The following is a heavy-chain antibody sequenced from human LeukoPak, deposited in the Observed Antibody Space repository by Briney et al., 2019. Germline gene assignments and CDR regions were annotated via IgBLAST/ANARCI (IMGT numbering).Heavy chain of an antibody. CDR1: GYTFTSYA. CDR2: INAGNGNT. D-gene: IGHD3-22*01. Sequence: WASVKVSCKASGYTFTSYAMHWVRQAPGQRLEWMGWINAGNGNTKYSQKFQGRVTMTEDTSTDTAYMELSSLRSEDTAVYYCAYGRSGYHRGYFDYWGQGTLVTVSS. J-gene: IGHJ4*02. CDR3: AYGRSGYHRGYFDY. V-gene: IGHV1-3*01.